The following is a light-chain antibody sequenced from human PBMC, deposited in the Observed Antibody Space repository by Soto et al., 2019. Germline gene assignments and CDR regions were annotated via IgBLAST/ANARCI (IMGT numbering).Light chain of an antibody. J-gene: IGLJ1*01. CDR2: EVS. Sequence: QSALTQPASVSGSPGQSITISCTGTSSDVGHYDVVSWYQQHPGKPHKLIIYEVSNRPSVPSDRFSASTSANTASLTISVQKADDAAYYYCSSYAGSGTLVFGNGTKVTVL. V-gene: IGLV2-14*01. CDR3: SSYAGSGTLV. CDR1: SSDVGHYDV.